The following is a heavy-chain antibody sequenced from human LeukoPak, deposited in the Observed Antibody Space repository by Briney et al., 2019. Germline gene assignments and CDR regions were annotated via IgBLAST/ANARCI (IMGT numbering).Heavy chain of an antibody. Sequence: GGSLRLSCAASGFTFSSSAMSWVRQAPGKGLYWVSAISGSGTGTYYADSVKGWFTISRDNSKNTLYLQMNSLRAEDTAVYYCAKEGGTGTRFDYWGQGTLVTVSS. CDR1: GFTFSSSA. CDR2: ISGSGTGT. D-gene: IGHD1-7*01. J-gene: IGHJ4*02. V-gene: IGHV3-23*01. CDR3: AKEGGTGTRFDY.